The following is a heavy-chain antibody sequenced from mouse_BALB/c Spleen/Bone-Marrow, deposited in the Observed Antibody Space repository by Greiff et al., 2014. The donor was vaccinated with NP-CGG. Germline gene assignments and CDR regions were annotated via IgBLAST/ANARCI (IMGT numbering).Heavy chain of an antibody. V-gene: IGHV1S81*02. CDR3: SRVDWDDAY. D-gene: IGHD4-1*01. J-gene: IGHJ3*01. Sequence: VKLQESGAELVKPGASVKLSCKASGYTFTSFSLYWVRQRPGQGLEWIGDINPRNGVTNFNKRLKSKATLTVDKSSSTAYMQLSRLTSEDSAIYYCSRVDWDDAYWGQGTLVTVST. CDR2: INPRNGVT. CDR1: GYTFTSFS.